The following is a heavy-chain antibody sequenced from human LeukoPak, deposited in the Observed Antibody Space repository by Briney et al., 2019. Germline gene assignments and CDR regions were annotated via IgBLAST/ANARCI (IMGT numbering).Heavy chain of an antibody. CDR1: GGSTSSSRYY. CDR2: IYYGGST. CDR3: ARHAAFAEYQSHLTHFDY. V-gene: IGHV4-39*01. D-gene: IGHD2-2*01. J-gene: IGHJ4*02. Sequence: SETLSLTCTVSGGSTSSSRYYWGWIRQPPGKGLEWIGSIYYGGSTYYNPSLKSRVTISVDTSKNQFSLKPSSVTAADTAVYYCARHAAFAEYQSHLTHFDYWGQGTLVTVSS.